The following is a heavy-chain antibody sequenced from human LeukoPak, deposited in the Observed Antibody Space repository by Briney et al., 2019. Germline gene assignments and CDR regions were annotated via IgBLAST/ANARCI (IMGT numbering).Heavy chain of an antibody. Sequence: GASVKVSCKVSGYTLTELSMHWVRQAPGKGLEWMGGFDPEDGETIYAQKFQGRVTMTEDTSTDTAYMELSSLRSEDTAVYYCATACGGDCYSIGVYYYGMDVWGQGTTVTVSS. V-gene: IGHV1-24*01. CDR3: ATACGGDCYSIGVYYYGMDV. D-gene: IGHD2-21*02. J-gene: IGHJ6*02. CDR2: FDPEDGET. CDR1: GYTLTELS.